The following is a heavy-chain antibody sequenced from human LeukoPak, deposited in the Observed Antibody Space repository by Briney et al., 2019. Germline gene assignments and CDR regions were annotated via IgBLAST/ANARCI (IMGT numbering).Heavy chain of an antibody. CDR1: AFTFSTYA. V-gene: IGHV3-23*01. J-gene: IGHJ4*02. CDR2: ISGGGAGT. CDR3: SNLYSSNY. D-gene: IGHD6-13*01. Sequence: GGSLRLSCAASAFTFSTYAMSWVRQAPGMGLEWVSGISGGGAGTYYADSVRGRFTISRDNSKNTLYLQMNSLRAEDTAVYYCSNLYSSNYWGQGTLVTVSS.